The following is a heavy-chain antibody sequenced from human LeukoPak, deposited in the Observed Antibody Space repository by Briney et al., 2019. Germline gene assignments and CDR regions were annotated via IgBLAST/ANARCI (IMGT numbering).Heavy chain of an antibody. CDR2: IYYSGST. V-gene: IGHV4-59*12. J-gene: IGHJ5*02. CDR1: GGSIRGYY. CDR3: ARWGSGLSFRWFDP. D-gene: IGHD6-19*01. Sequence: SETLSLTCNVSGGSIRGYYWSWIRQPPGKGLEWIGYIYYSGSTNYNPSLKSRVTISVDTSKNQFSLKLSSVTAADTAVYYCARWGSGLSFRWFDPWGQGTLVTVSS.